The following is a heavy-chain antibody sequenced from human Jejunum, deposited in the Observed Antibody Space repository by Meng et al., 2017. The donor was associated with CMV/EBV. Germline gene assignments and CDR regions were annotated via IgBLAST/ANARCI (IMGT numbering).Heavy chain of an antibody. Sequence: SDSTIHWVRQAPGKGLEWVGRIRSKTYSSATAYAASVKGRFIISRDDSKNTAYLQMNSLKTEDTAVYYCTRHSIVVVPAAGSDPWGQGTLVTVSS. CDR2: IRSKTYSSAT. V-gene: IGHV3-73*01. CDR1: SDST. CDR3: TRHSIVVVPAAGSDP. D-gene: IGHD2-2*01. J-gene: IGHJ5*02.